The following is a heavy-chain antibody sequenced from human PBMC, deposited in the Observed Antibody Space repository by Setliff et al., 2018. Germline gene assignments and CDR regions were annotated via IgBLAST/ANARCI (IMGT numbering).Heavy chain of an antibody. CDR2: IIPILGIA. CDR1: GGTFSSYA. CDR3: ARDRDCSGGSCYSHYYYGMDV. D-gene: IGHD2-15*01. J-gene: IGHJ6*02. Sequence: EASVKVSCKASGGTFSSYAISWVRQVPGQGLEWMGGIIPILGIANYAQKFQGRVTITADKSTSTAYMELSSLRSEDTAVYYCARDRDCSGGSCYSHYYYGMDVWGQGTTVTVSS. V-gene: IGHV1-69*10.